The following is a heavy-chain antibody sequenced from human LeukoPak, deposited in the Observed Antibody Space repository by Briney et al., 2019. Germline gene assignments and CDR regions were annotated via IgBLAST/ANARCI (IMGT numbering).Heavy chain of an antibody. J-gene: IGHJ5*02. V-gene: IGHV4-39*01. D-gene: IGHD6-6*01. CDR2: IYYDGRT. Sequence: PSETLSLTCTVSGGPISTNNYYWGWIRQPPGKGLEWIGHIYYDGRTYYNPSLKSRVTMSVDTSKNQFSLKLSSVTAADTAVYYCARHRGSSSEFDPWGLGTLVTISS. CDR3: ARHRGSSSEFDP. CDR1: GGPISTNNYY.